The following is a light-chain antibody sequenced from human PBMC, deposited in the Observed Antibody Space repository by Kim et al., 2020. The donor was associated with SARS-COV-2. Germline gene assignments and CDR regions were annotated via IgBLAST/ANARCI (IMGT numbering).Light chain of an antibody. V-gene: IGLV3-9*01. CDR1: NIGSKN. CDR3: QVWDSSTV. J-gene: IGLJ3*02. CDR2: RDS. Sequence: SYELTQPLSVSVALGQTARITCGGNNIGSKNVHWYQQKAGQAPVLVIYRDSNRPSGIPERFSGSNSGNTATLTISRAQTGDEVDYYCQVWDSSTVLGGGTKRTFL.